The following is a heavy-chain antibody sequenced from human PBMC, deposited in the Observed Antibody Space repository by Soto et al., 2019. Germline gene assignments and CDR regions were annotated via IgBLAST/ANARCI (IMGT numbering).Heavy chain of an antibody. D-gene: IGHD2-2*03. Sequence: QVQLVESGGGVVQPGRSLRLSCAASGFTFSSYGMHWVRQAPGKGLEWVAVISYDGSNKYYADSVKGRFTISRDNSKNTLYLQMNSLRAEDTAVYYCAKDLTVIGYCSSTSCYDYSYFDYWGQGTLVTVSS. CDR3: AKDLTVIGYCSSTSCYDYSYFDY. CDR2: ISYDGSNK. V-gene: IGHV3-30*18. CDR1: GFTFSSYG. J-gene: IGHJ4*02.